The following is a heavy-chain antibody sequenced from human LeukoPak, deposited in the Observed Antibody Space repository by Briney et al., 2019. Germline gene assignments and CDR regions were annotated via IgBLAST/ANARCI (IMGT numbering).Heavy chain of an antibody. CDR1: GFTYGNYL. CDR3: AKWRDSSGYYEKAYYFDY. V-gene: IGHV3-74*01. J-gene: IGHJ4*02. Sequence: GGSLRLPCAASGFTYGNYLMHWVRQAPGKGLVWVSRISPDGRSTNYADFVKGRFTVSRDNAMNTVYLQMNSLRTEDTAVYYCAKWRDSSGYYEKAYYFDYWGQGTLVTVSS. CDR2: ISPDGRST. D-gene: IGHD3-22*01.